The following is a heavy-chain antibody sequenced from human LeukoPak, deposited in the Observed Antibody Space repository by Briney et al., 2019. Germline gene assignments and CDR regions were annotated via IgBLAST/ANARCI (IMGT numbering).Heavy chain of an antibody. CDR1: GGSISSSSYY. CDR3: ARAIRVAIFDY. CDR2: IYYSGGI. J-gene: IGHJ4*02. Sequence: SETLSLTCTVSGGSISSSSYYWGWIRQPPGKGLEWIGSIYYSGGIYYNPSLKSRVTISVDTSKNQFSLKLSSVTAADTAMYYCARAIRVAIFDYWGQGTLVTVSS. D-gene: IGHD2-21*01. V-gene: IGHV4-39*07.